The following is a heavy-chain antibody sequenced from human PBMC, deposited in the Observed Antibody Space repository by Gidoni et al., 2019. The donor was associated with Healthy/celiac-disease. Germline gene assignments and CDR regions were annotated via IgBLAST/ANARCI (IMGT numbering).Heavy chain of an antibody. V-gene: IGHV1-2*02. CDR1: GYTFTGYY. Sequence: QVPLVQSGAEVKKPGASVKVSCKATGYTFTGYYMHWVRQAPGQGLEWMGWINPNSGGTNYAQKFQGRVTMTRDTSISTAYMELSRLRSDDTAVYYCARAGAAAGTVNWFDPWGQGTLVTVSS. J-gene: IGHJ5*02. CDR2: INPNSGGT. D-gene: IGHD6-13*01. CDR3: ARAGAAAGTVNWFDP.